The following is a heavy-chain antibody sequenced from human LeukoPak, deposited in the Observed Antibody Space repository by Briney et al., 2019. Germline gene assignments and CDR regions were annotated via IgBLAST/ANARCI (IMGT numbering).Heavy chain of an antibody. Sequence: GGSLRLSCAASGFTFSSYSMNWVRQAPGKGLEWVSSISSSGSYIYYADSVKGRFTVSRDNAKDSLFLQMNSLRAEDTALYYCARDPGSGVVPAAIWGQGTLVTVSS. CDR3: ARDPGSGVVPAAI. D-gene: IGHD2-2*01. J-gene: IGHJ4*02. V-gene: IGHV3-21*01. CDR1: GFTFSSYS. CDR2: ISSSGSYI.